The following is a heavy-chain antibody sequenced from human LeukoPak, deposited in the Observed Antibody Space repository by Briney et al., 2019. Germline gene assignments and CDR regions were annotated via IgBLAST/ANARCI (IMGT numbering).Heavy chain of an antibody. CDR1: GFTLKTYG. CDR3: ARDPTSRGWSHFDY. D-gene: IGHD6-19*01. J-gene: IGHJ4*02. V-gene: IGHV3-33*01. CDR2: IWYDGGNI. Sequence: GGSLRLSCVASGFTLKTYGMHWVRQVPGKGLEWVAVIWYDGGNIYYADSVKGRFIISRDNSKNTLYLQMTSLRAEDTAVYYCARDPTSRGWSHFDYWGQGTLVTVSS.